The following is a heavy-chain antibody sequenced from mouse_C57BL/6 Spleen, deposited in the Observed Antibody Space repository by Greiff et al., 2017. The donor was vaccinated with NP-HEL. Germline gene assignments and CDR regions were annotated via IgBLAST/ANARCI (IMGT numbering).Heavy chain of an antibody. CDR2: ILPGSGST. CDR3: ASGRTTVVAYYFDY. Sequence: VQLQQSGAELMKPGASVKLSCKATGYTFTGYWIEWVKQRPGHGLEWIGEILPGSGSTNYNEKFKGKATFTADTSSNTAYMQLSSLTTEDSAIYYCASGRTTVVAYYFDYWGQGTTLTVSA. J-gene: IGHJ2*01. CDR1: GYTFTGYW. V-gene: IGHV1-9*01. D-gene: IGHD1-1*01.